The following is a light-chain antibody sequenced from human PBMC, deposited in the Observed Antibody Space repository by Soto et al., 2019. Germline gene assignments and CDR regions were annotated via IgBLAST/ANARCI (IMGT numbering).Light chain of an antibody. Sequence: EIVLTQSPGTLSLSPGDGATRTCRASQSVSSTYLAWYQQKPGQAPRLLIYSASSRATGIPDRFSGSGSGTDFTLTISRLEPEDFAVYYCHQYGSSPRTFGQGTKVDIK. CDR1: QSVSSTY. CDR3: HQYGSSPRT. J-gene: IGKJ1*01. V-gene: IGKV3-20*01. CDR2: SAS.